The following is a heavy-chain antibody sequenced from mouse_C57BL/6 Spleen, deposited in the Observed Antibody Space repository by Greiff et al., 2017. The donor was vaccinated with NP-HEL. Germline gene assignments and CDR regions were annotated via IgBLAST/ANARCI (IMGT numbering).Heavy chain of an antibody. CDR3: ARGIITTGVARFDY. J-gene: IGHJ2*01. CDR1: GYTFTSYW. D-gene: IGHD1-1*01. Sequence: QVQLKQPGAELVMPGASVKLSCKASGYTFTSYWMHWVKQRPGQGLEWIGEIDPSDSYTNYNQKFKGKSTLTVDKSSSTAYMQLSSLTSEDSAVYYCARGIITTGVARFDYWGQGTTLTVSS. V-gene: IGHV1-69*01. CDR2: IDPSDSYT.